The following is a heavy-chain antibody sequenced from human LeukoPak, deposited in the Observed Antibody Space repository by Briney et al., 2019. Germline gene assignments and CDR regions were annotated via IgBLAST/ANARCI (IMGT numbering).Heavy chain of an antibody. J-gene: IGHJ3*02. V-gene: IGHV3-53*01. CDR3: TREVDYFGSRGYYGDAFDI. Sequence: PGGSLRRSGAASGFTGSSNYMSWVRQAPGKGLEGVSVIYSGGSTYYADSVKGRVTISRDTAKNTLYLQMNSLRAEDTAVYYCTREVDYFGSRGYYGDAFDIWGQGTLVTVSS. CDR1: GFTGSSNY. CDR2: IYSGGST. D-gene: IGHD3-22*01.